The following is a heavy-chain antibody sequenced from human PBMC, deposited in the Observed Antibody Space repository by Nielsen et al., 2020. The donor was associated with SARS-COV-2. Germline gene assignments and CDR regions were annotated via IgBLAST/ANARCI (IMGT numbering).Heavy chain of an antibody. CDR1: GYSFTNYW. J-gene: IGHJ6*02. V-gene: IGHV5-51*01. Sequence: GSLKISCKGSGYSFTNYWIGWVCQMPGKDLEWMGITYPGGSDTRYSPSFQGQVTISVDKSISTAYLLLSSLKASDTAIYYCARHPQDYGMDVWGQGTTVTVSS. CDR2: TYPGGSDT. CDR3: ARHPQDYGMDV.